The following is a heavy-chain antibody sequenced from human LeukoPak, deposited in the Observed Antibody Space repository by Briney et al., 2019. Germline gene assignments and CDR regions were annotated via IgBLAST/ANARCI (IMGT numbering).Heavy chain of an antibody. CDR1: GFIFSSYA. V-gene: IGHV3-30*14. Sequence: GRSLRLSCATSGFIFSSYAMHWVRQAPGKGLEWVAVISYDGSNKYYADSVKGRFTISRDNSKNTLYLQMNSLRAEDTAVYYWAGFGNHDYGDYYGMDVWGQGTTVTVSS. CDR3: AGFGNHDYGDYYGMDV. CDR2: ISYDGSNK. D-gene: IGHD4-17*01. J-gene: IGHJ6*02.